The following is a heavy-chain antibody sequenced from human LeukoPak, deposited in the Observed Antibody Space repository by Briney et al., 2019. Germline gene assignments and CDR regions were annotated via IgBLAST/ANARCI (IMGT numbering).Heavy chain of an antibody. CDR1: GGTFSSYA. J-gene: IGHJ4*02. Sequence: SVKVSCKASGGTFSSYAISWVRQAPGQGLEWMGRIIPILGIANYAQKFQGRVTMTRDTSTSTVYMELSRLRSDDTAVYYCARDGLATLSFGYWGQGTLVTVSS. V-gene: IGHV1-69*04. CDR2: IIPILGIA. CDR3: ARDGLATLSFGY. D-gene: IGHD5-12*01.